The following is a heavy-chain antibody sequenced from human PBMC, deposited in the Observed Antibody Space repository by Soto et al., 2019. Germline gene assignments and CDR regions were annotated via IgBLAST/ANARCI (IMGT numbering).Heavy chain of an antibody. CDR1: GFTFSRYG. Sequence: QVQLVESGGGVVQPGRSLRLSCAASGFTFSRYGIHWVRQAPGKGLEWVAVISYDGSNKYYADSVKGRFTISRYNSKNTLYLQMNRLRAEDPDVYYCAKEGERAAAGTYYVDYWGQGTLVPVSS. D-gene: IGHD6-13*01. CDR3: AKEGERAAAGTYYVDY. CDR2: ISYDGSNK. V-gene: IGHV3-30*18. J-gene: IGHJ4*02.